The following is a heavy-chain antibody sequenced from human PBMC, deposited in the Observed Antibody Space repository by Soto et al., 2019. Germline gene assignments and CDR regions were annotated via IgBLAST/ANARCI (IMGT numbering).Heavy chain of an antibody. CDR3: ARVGEYYYDSSGYYVGNWFDP. V-gene: IGHV1-18*01. CDR2: ISAYNGNT. D-gene: IGHD3-22*01. Sequence: ASVKVSCKASGYTFTSYGISWVRQAPGQGLEWMGWISAYNGNTNYAQKLQGRVTMTTDTSTSTAYMELRSLRSDDTAVYYCARVGEYYYDSSGYYVGNWFDPWRQGTLVTVSS. CDR1: GYTFTSYG. J-gene: IGHJ5*02.